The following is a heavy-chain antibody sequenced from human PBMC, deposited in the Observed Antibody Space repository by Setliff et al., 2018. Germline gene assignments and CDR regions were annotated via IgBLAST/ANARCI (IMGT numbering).Heavy chain of an antibody. V-gene: IGHV3-15*01. CDR3: TTDPVGNSGFDV. D-gene: IGHD5-12*01. J-gene: IGHJ3*01. CDR1: GFTFSNAW. Sequence: PGGSLRLSCAASGFTFSNAWMSWVRQAPGKGLEWVGRIKFISQGGTTDYAAPVEDRFTISRDDSKNTLYLQMNDLKTEDTAVYFCTTDPVGNSGFDVWGQGTMVTVSS. CDR2: IKFISQGGTT.